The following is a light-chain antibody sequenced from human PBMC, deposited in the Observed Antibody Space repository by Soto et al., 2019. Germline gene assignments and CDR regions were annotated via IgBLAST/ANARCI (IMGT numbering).Light chain of an antibody. V-gene: IGKV1-5*03. CDR1: QSISSW. J-gene: IGKJ4*01. CDR2: KAS. CDR3: QQYNSYSPLT. Sequence: DIQMTHSPSTRSASVGDIVTITCRASQSISSWLAWYQQKPGKAPKLLIYKASSLESGVPSRFSGSGSGTEFTLTISSLQPDDFATYYCQQYNSYSPLTFGGGTKVDIK.